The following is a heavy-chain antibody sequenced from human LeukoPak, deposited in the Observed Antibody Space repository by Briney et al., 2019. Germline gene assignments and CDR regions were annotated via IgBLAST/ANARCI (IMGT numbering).Heavy chain of an antibody. CDR1: GFTFSTYW. D-gene: IGHD3-16*02. Sequence: GGSLRLSCAVSGFTFSTYWMSWVRQAPGKGLEWVSSISSSSSYIYYADSVKGRFTISRDNAKNSLYLQMNSLRAEDTAVYYCARDPAYDYVWGSYPDYWGQGTLVTVSS. CDR3: ARDPAYDYVWGSYPDY. J-gene: IGHJ4*02. CDR2: ISSSSSYI. V-gene: IGHV3-21*01.